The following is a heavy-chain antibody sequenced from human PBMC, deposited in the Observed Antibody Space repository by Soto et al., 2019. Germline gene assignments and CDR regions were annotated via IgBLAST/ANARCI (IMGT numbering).Heavy chain of an antibody. CDR2: INAGNGNT. Sequence: GASVKVSCKASGYTFTNYAVHWVRQAPGQRLEWMGWINAGNGNTKYSQKFQGRVTITRDTSASTVYMELSSLRSEDTSVYYCARSTSPSTVTLPYYYYGMDVWGQGTTVTVSS. J-gene: IGHJ6*02. V-gene: IGHV1-3*01. D-gene: IGHD4-17*01. CDR3: ARSTSPSTVTLPYYYYGMDV. CDR1: GYTFTNYA.